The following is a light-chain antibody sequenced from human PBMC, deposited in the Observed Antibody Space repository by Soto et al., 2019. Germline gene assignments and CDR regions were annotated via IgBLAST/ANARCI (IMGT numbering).Light chain of an antibody. CDR1: QNINNY. V-gene: IGKV1-27*01. J-gene: IGKJ3*01. Sequence: DIQMTQSPSSLSASVGDRVTITCRASQNINNYLAWYQQKPGNAPKLLIYAASTLQSGVPPRFSGGGSGTDFTLTISSLQPADVATYYCQKYNNGPPATFGPGTKV. CDR2: AAS. CDR3: QKYNNGPPAT.